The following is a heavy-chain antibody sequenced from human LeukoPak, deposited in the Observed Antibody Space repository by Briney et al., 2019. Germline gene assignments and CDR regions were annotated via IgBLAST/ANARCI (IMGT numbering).Heavy chain of an antibody. D-gene: IGHD1-26*01. Sequence: GRSLRLSCAASGFTFDDYAMHWVRQAPGKGLEWVSAISGSGGSTYYADSVKGRFTISRDNSKNTLYLQMNSLRAEDTAVYYCARAGGSYYFDYWGQGTLVTVSS. CDR3: ARAGGSYYFDY. CDR2: ISGSGGST. J-gene: IGHJ4*02. V-gene: IGHV3-23*01. CDR1: GFTFDDYA.